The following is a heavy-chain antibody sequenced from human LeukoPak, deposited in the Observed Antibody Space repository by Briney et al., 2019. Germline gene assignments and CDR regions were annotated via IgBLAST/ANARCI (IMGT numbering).Heavy chain of an antibody. V-gene: IGHV3-7*01. J-gene: IGHJ4*02. CDR1: GFTFSSYW. Sequence: GGFLRLSCAASGFTFSSYWMSWVRQAPGKGLEWVANIKQDGSEKYYVDSVKGRFTISRDNAKNSLYLQMNSLRAEDTAVYYCARSLYPSGSFFDYWGQGTLVTVSS. CDR2: IKQDGSEK. CDR3: ARSLYPSGSFFDY. D-gene: IGHD6-13*01.